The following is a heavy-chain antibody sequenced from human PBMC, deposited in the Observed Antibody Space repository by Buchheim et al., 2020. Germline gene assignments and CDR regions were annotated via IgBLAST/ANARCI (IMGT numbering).Heavy chain of an antibody. J-gene: IGHJ4*02. CDR2: ISYDGSNK. Sequence: QVQLVESGGGVVQPGRSLRLSCAASGFTFSSYGMHWVRQAPGKGLEWVAVISYDGSNKYYADSVKGRFTISRDNSKNTLYLQMNSLRAEDTAVYYCAKDDVGDDSSGYLIGYWGQGTL. D-gene: IGHD3-22*01. CDR3: AKDDVGDDSSGYLIGY. V-gene: IGHV3-30*18. CDR1: GFTFSSYG.